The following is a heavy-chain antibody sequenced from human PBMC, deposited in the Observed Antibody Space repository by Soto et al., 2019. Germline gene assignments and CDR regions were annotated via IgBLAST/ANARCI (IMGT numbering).Heavy chain of an antibody. CDR3: AREVVAASDNWFDP. CDR2: ISAYNGNT. CDR1: GYTFTSYG. V-gene: IGHV1-18*01. D-gene: IGHD2-15*01. Sequence: ASVKLSGKACGYTFTSYGISWVRQAPGQGLEWMGWISAYNGNTNYAQKLQGRVTMTTDTSTSTAYMELRSLRSDDTAVYYCAREVVAASDNWFDPWGQGTLVTVSS. J-gene: IGHJ5*02.